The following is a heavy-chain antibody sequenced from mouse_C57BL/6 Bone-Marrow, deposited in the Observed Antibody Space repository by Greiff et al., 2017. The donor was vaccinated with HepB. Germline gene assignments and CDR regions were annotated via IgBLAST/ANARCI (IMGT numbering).Heavy chain of an antibody. CDR1: GFSLTSYG. D-gene: IGHD1-1*01. J-gene: IGHJ3*01. CDR2: IWSGGST. V-gene: IGHV2-2*01. Sequence: VQLQQSGPGLVQPSQSLSITCTVSGFSLTSYGVHWVRQSPGKGLEWLGVIWSGGSTDYNAAFISRLSISKDNSKSQVFFKMNSLQADDTAIYYCARNYYGSSLRWGQGTLVTVSA. CDR3: ARNYYGSSLR.